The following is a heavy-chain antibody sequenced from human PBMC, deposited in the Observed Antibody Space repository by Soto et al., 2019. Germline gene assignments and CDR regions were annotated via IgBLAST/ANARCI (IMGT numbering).Heavy chain of an antibody. J-gene: IGHJ4*02. V-gene: IGHV2-70*01. CDR2: IDWDDDK. CDR3: ARGKGSGSYYNVDY. D-gene: IGHD3-10*01. CDR1: GFSLSTSGMC. Sequence: SGPTLVNPTQTLTLTCTFSGFSLSTSGMCVSWIRQPPGKALEWLALIDWDDDKYYSTSLKTRLTISKDTSKNQVVLTMTNMDPVDTATYYCARGKGSGSYYNVDYWGQGTLVTVSS.